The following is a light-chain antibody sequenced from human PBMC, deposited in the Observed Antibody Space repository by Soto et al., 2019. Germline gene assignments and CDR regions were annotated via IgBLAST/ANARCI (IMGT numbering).Light chain of an antibody. J-gene: IGKJ2*01. CDR2: GAS. Sequence: VLSQSPGTLSVSLGERVTLSCRASQTFSSSYLAWYQHKPGQAPRLLIYGASTRATGVPDRFSGSGSGTDFSLTISRVEAEDVGTYYCMQALQTPPYTFGQGSKLEIK. V-gene: IGKV3-20*01. CDR1: QTFSSSY. CDR3: MQALQTPPYT.